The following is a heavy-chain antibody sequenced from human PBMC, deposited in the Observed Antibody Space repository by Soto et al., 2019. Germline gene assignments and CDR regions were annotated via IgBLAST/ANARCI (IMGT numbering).Heavy chain of an antibody. D-gene: IGHD2-2*01. CDR2: IIPVFGTP. CDR3: ARERSVGYCITTTCPNPFYYYAMDV. CDR1: GGTFTNYA. J-gene: IGHJ6*02. V-gene: IGHV1-69*12. Sequence: QVQLVQSGAEVKKPGSSLKVSCKASGGTFTNYAFSWLRQAPGQGLEWMGGIIPVFGTPDYAQKFQGRVTITADEATRTASMELSSLRSDDTAVYYCARERSVGYCITTTCPNPFYYYAMDVWGQGTTVTVSS.